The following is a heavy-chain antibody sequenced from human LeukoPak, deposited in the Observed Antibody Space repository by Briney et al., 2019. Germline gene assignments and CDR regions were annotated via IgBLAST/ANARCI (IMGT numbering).Heavy chain of an antibody. J-gene: IGHJ4*02. CDR1: GFTFSSYA. CDR2: ISGSGGST. Sequence: GGSLRLSCAASGFTFSSYAMSWVRQAPGKGLEWVSAISGSGGSTYYADSVKGRFTISRDNSKNTLYLQMNSLRAEDTAVYYWAKGFSGGWPRCYFDYWGQGTLVTVSS. CDR3: AKGFSGGWPRCYFDY. V-gene: IGHV3-23*01. D-gene: IGHD6-19*01.